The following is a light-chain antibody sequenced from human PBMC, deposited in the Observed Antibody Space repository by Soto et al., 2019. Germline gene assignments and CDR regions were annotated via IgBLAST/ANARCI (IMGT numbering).Light chain of an antibody. V-gene: IGKV1-5*03. CDR3: QQYNSYWT. Sequence: RTRWPSTLYESIGDRVTITCRASQSISSWLAWYQQKPGKAPKLLIYKASSLESGVPSRFSGSGSGTKFTLTISSLQPDDFATYYCQQYNSYWTFGQGTKVDIK. CDR1: QSISSW. J-gene: IGKJ1*01. CDR2: KAS.